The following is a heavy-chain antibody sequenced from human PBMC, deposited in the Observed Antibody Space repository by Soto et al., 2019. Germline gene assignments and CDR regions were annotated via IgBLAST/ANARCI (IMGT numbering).Heavy chain of an antibody. CDR1: GFSFSSYW. CDR3: AGVGVGNGAYHGRLDP. D-gene: IGHD2-8*01. Sequence: GGSLRLSWAASGFSFSSYWMTWVRQAPGRGLEGVANIKQDGREKYYVASVKGRFTISRDNDKNLVCLQMERVTPDDTAVYYRAGVGVGNGAYHGRLDPGSQGTIVIVSS. J-gene: IGHJ5*02. V-gene: IGHV3-7*01. CDR2: IKQDGREK.